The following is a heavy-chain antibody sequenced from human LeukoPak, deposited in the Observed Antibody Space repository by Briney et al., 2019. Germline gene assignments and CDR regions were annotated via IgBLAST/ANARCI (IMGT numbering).Heavy chain of an antibody. D-gene: IGHD3-10*01. Sequence: GGSLRLSCAASGFTFGSHWMSWVRQAPGKGLEWVANIKEDGSEKYYVDSVKDRFTIYRDNAKNSVYLQMNSLRAEDTAVYYCATVGEAFYMDVWGKGTTLTVSS. V-gene: IGHV3-7*01. CDR1: GFTFGSHW. CDR2: IKEDGSEK. CDR3: ATVGEAFYMDV. J-gene: IGHJ6*03.